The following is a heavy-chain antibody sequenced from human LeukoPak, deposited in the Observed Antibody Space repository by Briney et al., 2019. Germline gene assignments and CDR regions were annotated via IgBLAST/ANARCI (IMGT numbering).Heavy chain of an antibody. J-gene: IGHJ4*02. CDR1: GSTFTGYD. D-gene: IGHD3-22*01. CDR2: INPNSGGT. CDR3: GAYYYDRRRHCDY. Sequence: ASLKVSCKASGSTFTGYDMHWVRQAPGQGLEWIGRINPNSGGTNYAQKVQGRFTMTRDTSISIAYMQLSRLRSDDTAVYYCGAYYYDRRRHCDYWGQGTLVTVSS. V-gene: IGHV1-2*06.